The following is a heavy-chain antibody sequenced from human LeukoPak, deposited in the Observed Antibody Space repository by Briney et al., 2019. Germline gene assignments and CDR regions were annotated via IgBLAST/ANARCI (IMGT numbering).Heavy chain of an antibody. CDR1: GGSISSGDYY. Sequence: SQTLSLTCTVSGGSISSGDYYCSWIRQPPGKGLEWIGYIYYSGSTYYNPSLKSRVTISVETSKNQFSLKLSSVTAADTAVYYCAVQTVVRGVIRPLDYWGQGTLVTVSS. CDR2: IYYSGST. CDR3: AVQTVVRGVIRPLDY. V-gene: IGHV4-30-4*01. J-gene: IGHJ4*02. D-gene: IGHD3-10*01.